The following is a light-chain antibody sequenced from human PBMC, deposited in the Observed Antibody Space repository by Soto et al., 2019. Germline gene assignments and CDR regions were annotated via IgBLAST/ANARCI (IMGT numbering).Light chain of an antibody. Sequence: DIQMTQSPSSVSASVGDRVTITFRASQDISGWLAWFQQKPGKAPNLLIYAASILQSGVPPRFSGSGSGTDFTLTITYLQPEDFATYYCQQANSFPWTFGQGTKVDIK. J-gene: IGKJ1*01. V-gene: IGKV1D-12*01. CDR2: AAS. CDR1: QDISGW. CDR3: QQANSFPWT.